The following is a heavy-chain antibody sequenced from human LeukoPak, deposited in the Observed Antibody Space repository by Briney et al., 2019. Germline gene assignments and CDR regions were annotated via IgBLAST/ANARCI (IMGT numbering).Heavy chain of an antibody. D-gene: IGHD4-17*01. J-gene: IGHJ6*03. CDR1: GFTSSDYY. CDR2: IRSSGSTI. V-gene: IGHV3-11*04. CDR3: ARDPHPGDYYYYYMDV. Sequence: PGGSLRLSCAASGFTSSDYYMSWIRQAPGKGLEWVSYIRSSGSTIYYADSVKGRFTISRDNAKNSLYLQMNSLRAEDTAVYYCARDPHPGDYYYYYMDVWGKGTTVTVSS.